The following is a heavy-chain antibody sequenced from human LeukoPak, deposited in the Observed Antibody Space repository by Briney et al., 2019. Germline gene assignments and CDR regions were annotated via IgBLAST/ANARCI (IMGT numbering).Heavy chain of an antibody. Sequence: ASVNVSCTASGYTFTGYYMHWVRQAPGQGLEWMGWINPNSGGTNYAQKFQGWVTMTRDTSISTAYMELSRLRSDDTAVYYCARVADSSSPTGRAMDVWGQGTTVTVSS. CDR3: ARVADSSSPTGRAMDV. D-gene: IGHD6-13*01. V-gene: IGHV1-2*04. CDR1: GYTFTGYY. CDR2: INPNSGGT. J-gene: IGHJ6*02.